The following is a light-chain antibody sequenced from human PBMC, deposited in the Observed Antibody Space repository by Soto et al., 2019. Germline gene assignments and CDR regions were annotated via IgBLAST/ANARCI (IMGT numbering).Light chain of an antibody. CDR2: SNN. V-gene: IGLV1-44*01. CDR1: SSNIGSNT. J-gene: IGLJ2*01. CDR3: AAWDDSLNGPSVV. Sequence: QSVLTQPPSASGTPGQRVTISCSGSSSNIGSNTVNWYQQLPGTAPKLLIYSNNRRPSGVPDRFSGSKSGTSASLAISGLQSEDEADYYCAAWDDSLNGPSVVFGGGTKVTVL.